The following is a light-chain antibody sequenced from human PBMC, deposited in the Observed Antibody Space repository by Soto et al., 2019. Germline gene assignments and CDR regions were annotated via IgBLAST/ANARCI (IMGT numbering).Light chain of an antibody. CDR1: QSVSSSY. CDR2: GAS. CDR3: QQYGGSPTT. V-gene: IGKV3-20*01. J-gene: IGKJ1*01. Sequence: EIVLTQSPGTLSLSPGERATISCRASQSVSSSYLAWYQHKPGQAPRLLIYGASSRATDIADRFSGSGSGTDFTLTISRLEPEDFAMYYCQQYGGSPTTFGQGTKVDIK.